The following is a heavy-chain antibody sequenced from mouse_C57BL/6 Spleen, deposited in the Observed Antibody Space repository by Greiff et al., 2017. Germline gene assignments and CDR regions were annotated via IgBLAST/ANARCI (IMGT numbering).Heavy chain of an antibody. Sequence: QFQLQQSGPELVKPGASVKISCKASGYAFSSYWMNWVKQRPGKGLEWIGLIYPGDGDTNYNGKFKGKATLTADKSSSTAYMQLSSLTSEDSAVFFCARGWLRLAMDYWGQGTSVTVSS. V-gene: IGHV1-80*01. J-gene: IGHJ4*01. CDR1: GYAFSSYW. CDR3: ARGWLRLAMDY. CDR2: IYPGDGDT. D-gene: IGHD2-2*01.